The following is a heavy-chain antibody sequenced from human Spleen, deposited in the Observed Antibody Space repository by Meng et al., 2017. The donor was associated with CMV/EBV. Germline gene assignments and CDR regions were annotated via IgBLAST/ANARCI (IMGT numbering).Heavy chain of an antibody. CDR1: GGSFSDHF. Sequence: GSLRLSCAVYGGSFSDHFWTWIRQPPGKGLEWIGEINHSGSTNYNPSLKSRVTISVDTSKNQFSLKLTSVTAADTAMYYCAREVDCSSPSCTDWFDPWGPGTLVTVSS. V-gene: IGHV4-34*01. CDR2: INHSGST. D-gene: IGHD2-2*01. CDR3: AREVDCSSPSCTDWFDP. J-gene: IGHJ5*02.